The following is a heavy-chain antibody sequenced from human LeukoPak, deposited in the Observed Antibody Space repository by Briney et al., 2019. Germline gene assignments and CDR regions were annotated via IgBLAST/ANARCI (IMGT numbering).Heavy chain of an antibody. Sequence: ASVKVSCKASGFTLADLSMHWGRQAPGEGVERVGGFDRKNGDTIYAQRFRGRVTLTEDTSTGKAYMDLSSLSADDTAVYYCATFCATTTCPGYQHYYYFVDVWGKGTTVTVSS. V-gene: IGHV1-24*01. CDR3: ATFCATTTCPGYQHYYYFVDV. CDR2: FDRKNGDT. D-gene: IGHD2-2*01. CDR1: GFTLADLS. J-gene: IGHJ6*03.